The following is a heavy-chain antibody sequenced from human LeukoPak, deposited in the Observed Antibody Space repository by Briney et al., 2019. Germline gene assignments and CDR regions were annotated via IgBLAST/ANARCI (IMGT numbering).Heavy chain of an antibody. V-gene: IGHV1-2*06. CDR1: VYTFTGYY. CDR2: INPNSGGT. Sequence: GASVKVSCKASVYTFTGYYMHWVRQAPGQGLEWMGRINPNSGGTNYAQKFQGRVTMTRDTSISTAYMELSRLRSDDTAVYYCAKGYYYDSSGYFPRYYYFDYWGQGTLVTVSS. CDR3: AKGYYYDSSGYFPRYYYFDY. J-gene: IGHJ4*02. D-gene: IGHD3-22*01.